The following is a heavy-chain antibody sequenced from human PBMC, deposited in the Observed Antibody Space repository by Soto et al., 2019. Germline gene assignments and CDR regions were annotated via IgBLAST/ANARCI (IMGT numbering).Heavy chain of an antibody. CDR1: GASLRIGDYY. J-gene: IGHJ5*02. V-gene: IGHV4-30-4*01. D-gene: IGHD3-3*01. CDR3: VRALGSRFMEWPRFDP. Sequence: QVQLQESGPGLVRPSQTLSLTCSVSGASLRIGDYYWTWIRQPPGKGLEWIGSIYKSGTAKYNPSLSSRVSISVDTSKNQFFLSLKYVTAADTAVYYCVRALGSRFMEWPRFDPWGQGKLVTVSS. CDR2: IYKSGTA.